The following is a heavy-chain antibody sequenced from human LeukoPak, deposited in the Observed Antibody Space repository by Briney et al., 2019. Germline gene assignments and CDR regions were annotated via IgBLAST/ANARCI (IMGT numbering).Heavy chain of an antibody. V-gene: IGHV3-48*02. Sequence: GGSLRLSCAASGFTFSSYAMSWVRQAPGKGLEWIAYINHNGEAIYYPEFVKGRFIISRDNAKNTLFLQMNDLRDEDTAVYYCARDYDWALDFWGQGTRVTVSS. CDR3: ARDYDWALDF. D-gene: IGHD3-9*01. CDR2: INHNGEAI. CDR1: GFTFSSYA. J-gene: IGHJ4*02.